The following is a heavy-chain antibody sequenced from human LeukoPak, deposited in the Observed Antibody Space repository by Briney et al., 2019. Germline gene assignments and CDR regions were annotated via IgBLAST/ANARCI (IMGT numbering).Heavy chain of an antibody. Sequence: GGSLRLSCAASGFTFSSYWMHWVRQAPGKGLVWVSRINSDGSSTSYADSVKGRFTISRDNAKNTLYLQMNSLRAEDTAVYYCARGYYDSSGYYDYWGQGTLVTVSS. CDR3: ARGYYDSSGYYDY. V-gene: IGHV3-74*01. CDR2: INSDGSST. J-gene: IGHJ4*02. CDR1: GFTFSSYW. D-gene: IGHD3-22*01.